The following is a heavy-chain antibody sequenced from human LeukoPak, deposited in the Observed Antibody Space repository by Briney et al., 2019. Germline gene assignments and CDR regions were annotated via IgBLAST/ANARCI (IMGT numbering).Heavy chain of an antibody. CDR1: GGSISSYY. Sequence: SETLSLTCTVSGGSISSYYWSWIRHPPGKGLEWIGYIYYSGSTNYNPSLKSRVTISVDTSKNQFSLKLSSVTAADTAVYYCARGTGWYGRPDAFDIWGQGTMVTVSS. CDR3: ARGTGWYGRPDAFDI. D-gene: IGHD2-15*01. CDR2: IYYSGST. J-gene: IGHJ3*02. V-gene: IGHV4-59*01.